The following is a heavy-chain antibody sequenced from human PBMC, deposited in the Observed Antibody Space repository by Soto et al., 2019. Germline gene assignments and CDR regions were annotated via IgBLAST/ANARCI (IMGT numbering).Heavy chain of an antibody. CDR2: LSNTGRRT. Sequence: EVQVLESGGGLVQPGGSLRLSCVVSVFPFGANAMSWVRQAPGKGLEWVSGLSNTGRRTSYADSVKGRFNISRDNSENTVYLQMNSLRVEDTAVYYCSTEMAATQGPFDNWGQGTLVTVSS. J-gene: IGHJ4*02. CDR1: VFPFGANA. CDR3: STEMAATQGPFDN. D-gene: IGHD1-26*01. V-gene: IGHV3-23*01.